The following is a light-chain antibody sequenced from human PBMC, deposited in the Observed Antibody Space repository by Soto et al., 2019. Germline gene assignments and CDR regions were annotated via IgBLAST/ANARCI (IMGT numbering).Light chain of an antibody. CDR1: QSVLYSSNNKNY. V-gene: IGKV4-1*01. Sequence: EIVMTQFPDSLAMSLGERATINCKSSQSVLYSSNNKNYLAWYQQKPGQPPKLLIYWASTRESGVPDRFNGSGSGTDFTLTTSSMQAEDVAVYFCQQYYSTPYTFGQGTKLEIK. CDR2: WAS. CDR3: QQYYSTPYT. J-gene: IGKJ2*01.